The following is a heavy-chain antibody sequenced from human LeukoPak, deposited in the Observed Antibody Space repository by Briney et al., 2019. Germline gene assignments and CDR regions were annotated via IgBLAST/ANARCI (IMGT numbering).Heavy chain of an antibody. V-gene: IGHV4-59*01. Sequence: SETLSLTCPVVGGFISSFSCSWIRQPPGKGLEWIGYIYYSGSTNYNPSLKSRVTISVDTSKNQFSLKLSSVTAADTAVYCGTKLQSVVAATTEYFHHWGQGTLVTVSS. CDR2: IYYSGST. D-gene: IGHD2-15*01. CDR3: TKLQSVVAATTEYFHH. CDR1: GGFISSFS. J-gene: IGHJ1*01.